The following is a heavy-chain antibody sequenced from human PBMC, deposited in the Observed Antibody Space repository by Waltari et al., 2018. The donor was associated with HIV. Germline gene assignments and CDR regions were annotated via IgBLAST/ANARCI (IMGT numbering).Heavy chain of an antibody. CDR2: ISHSGST. V-gene: IGHV4-34*01. D-gene: IGHD2-15*01. J-gene: IGHJ5*02. CDR3: ARCKKVAIVAAGNYNWFDP. Sequence: QVQLQQWGAGLLKPSETLSLPCPVYGGSFTGYYWTWARQPPGKGLEWIGEISHSGSTNYNPSLKSRVTISLDASRNQFSLKLTSVTAADTAVFYCARCKKVAIVAAGNYNWFDPWGQGTLVTVSS. CDR1: GGSFTGYY.